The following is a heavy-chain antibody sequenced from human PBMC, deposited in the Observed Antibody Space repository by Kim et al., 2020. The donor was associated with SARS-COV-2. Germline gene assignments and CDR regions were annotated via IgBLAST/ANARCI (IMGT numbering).Heavy chain of an antibody. CDR2: IKQDGSEK. CDR1: GFNFSSYW. J-gene: IGHJ4*02. D-gene: IGHD6-13*01. CDR3: ASDPRAQKYSSSWFDY. Sequence: GGSLRLSCAASGFNFSSYWMSWVRQAPGKGLEWVANIKQDGSEKYYVDSVKGRFTISRDNAKNSLYLQMNSLRAEDTAVYYCASDPRAQKYSSSWFDYWGQGTLLTVSS. V-gene: IGHV3-7*03.